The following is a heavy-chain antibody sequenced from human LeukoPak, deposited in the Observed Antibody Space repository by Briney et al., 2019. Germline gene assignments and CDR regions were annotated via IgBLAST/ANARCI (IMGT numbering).Heavy chain of an antibody. CDR1: GFTFSSYE. CDR2: IYSGGST. Sequence: GGSLRLSCAASGFTFSSYEMSWVRQAPGKGLEWVSVIYSGGSTYYADSVKGRFTISRDNSKNTLYLQMNSLRAEDTAVYYCARESDYQHAFDIWGQGTMVTVSS. CDR3: ARESDYQHAFDI. D-gene: IGHD2-2*01. J-gene: IGHJ3*02. V-gene: IGHV3-53*01.